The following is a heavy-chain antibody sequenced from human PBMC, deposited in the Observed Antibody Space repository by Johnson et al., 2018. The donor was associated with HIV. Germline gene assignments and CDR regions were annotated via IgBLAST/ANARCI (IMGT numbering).Heavy chain of an antibody. J-gene: IGHJ3*02. D-gene: IGHD6-13*01. CDR2: ISYDGSNK. V-gene: IGHV3-30*18. Sequence: QVQLVESGGGVVQPGRSLRLSCAASGFTFSSYGMHWVRQAPGKGLEWVAVISYDGSNKYYADSVNGRFTISRDNSKNTLYLQMNSLRAEDTAVYYCAKDRSGSWYGADAFDIWGQGTMVTVSS. CDR1: GFTFSSYG. CDR3: AKDRSGSWYGADAFDI.